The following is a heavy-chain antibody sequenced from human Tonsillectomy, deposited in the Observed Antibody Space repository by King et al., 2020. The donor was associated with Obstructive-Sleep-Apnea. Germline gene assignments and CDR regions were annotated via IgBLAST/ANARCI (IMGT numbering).Heavy chain of an antibody. D-gene: IGHD6-13*01. V-gene: IGHV4-39*07. J-gene: IGHJ2*01. Sequence: LQLQESGPGLVKPSETLSLACTVSGGSISSNNNYWGWIRQPPGKGLEWIGSLYYSGSTYYNPSLKSRVTISVDTSKNQISLKLSSATAADTAVYYCARAKYSSSGYATADFDLWGRGTLVTASS. CDR3: ARAKYSSSGYATADFDL. CDR1: GGSISSNNNY. CDR2: LYYSGST.